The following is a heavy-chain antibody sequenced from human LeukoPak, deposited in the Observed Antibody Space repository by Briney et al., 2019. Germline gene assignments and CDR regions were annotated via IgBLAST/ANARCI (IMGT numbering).Heavy chain of an antibody. CDR3: ARTPGPGASYFDY. J-gene: IGHJ4*02. V-gene: IGHV1-18*01. Sequence: ASVKVSCKASGYTFTSYGISWVRQAPGQGLEWMGWISAYNGNTNYAQKFQGRVTMTRDTSTSTVYMELSSLRSEDTAVYYCARTPGPGASYFDYWGQGTLVTVSS. D-gene: IGHD3-10*01. CDR2: ISAYNGNT. CDR1: GYTFTSYG.